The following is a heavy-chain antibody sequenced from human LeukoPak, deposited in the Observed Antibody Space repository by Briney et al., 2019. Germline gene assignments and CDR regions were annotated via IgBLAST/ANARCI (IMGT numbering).Heavy chain of an antibody. CDR2: IYSGGST. V-gene: IGHV3-66*01. CDR1: GFTVSSNY. J-gene: IGHJ4*02. CDR3: ARVPYYDILTGYFDY. D-gene: IGHD3-9*01. Sequence: GGSLRLSCAASGFTVSSNYMSWVRQAPGKGLEWVSVIYSGGSTYYADSVKGRFTISRDNSKNTLYLQMNSLRAEDTAVYYCARVPYYDILTGYFDYWGQGTLVTVSS.